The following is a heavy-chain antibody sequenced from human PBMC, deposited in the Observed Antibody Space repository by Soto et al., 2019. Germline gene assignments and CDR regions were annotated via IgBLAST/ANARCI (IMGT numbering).Heavy chain of an antibody. CDR2: IYYSGST. J-gene: IGHJ4*02. D-gene: IGHD5-12*01. CDR1: GGSISSYY. CDR3: ARSGDGYIFDY. Sequence: SETLSLTCTVSGGSISSYYWSWIRQSPGKGLEWIGYIYYSGSTNYNPSLKSRVTISVDTSKNQFSLKLSSVTAADTAVYYCARSGDGYIFDYWGQGTLVTVSS. V-gene: IGHV4-59*01.